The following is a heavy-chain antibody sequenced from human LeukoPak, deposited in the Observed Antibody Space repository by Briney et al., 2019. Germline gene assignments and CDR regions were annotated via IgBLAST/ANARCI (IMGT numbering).Heavy chain of an antibody. V-gene: IGHV1-2*02. CDR2: INPNSGGT. CDR1: GYIFTGHY. D-gene: IGHD2-15*01. Sequence: ASVKVSCKTSGYIFTGHYMHWVRQAPGQGLEWMGWINPNSGGTNYAQKFQGRVTMTRDTAITTAYMELSNLISDDTGVYYCARNGDSRYCSGGNCFFAYWGQGTLVTVSS. CDR3: ARNGDSRYCSGGNCFFAY. J-gene: IGHJ4*02.